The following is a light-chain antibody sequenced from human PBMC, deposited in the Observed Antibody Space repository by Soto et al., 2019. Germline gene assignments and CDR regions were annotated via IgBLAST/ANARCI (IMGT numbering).Light chain of an antibody. CDR1: SNEVEAYNY. J-gene: IGLJ1*01. CDR2: DVS. V-gene: IGLV2-14*01. Sequence: QSALTQPASVSGSPGQSITISCTGASNEVEAYNYVSWYQQHPGKVPKLMIYDVSSRPSGVSDRFSGSKSGNTASLTISGLQAEDEADYYCSSYTTSLTYVFGTGTKVTVL. CDR3: SSYTTSLTYV.